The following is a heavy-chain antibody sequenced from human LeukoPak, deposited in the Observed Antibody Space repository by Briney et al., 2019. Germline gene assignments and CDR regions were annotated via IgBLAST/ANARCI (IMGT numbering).Heavy chain of an antibody. V-gene: IGHV3-53*01. Sequence: PGGSLRLSCTVSGFTVSSNSMSWVRQAPGKGLEWVSFIYSAGSTHYSDSVKGRFTISIDNSKNTLYLQMNSLRAEDTAVYYCASHSSGWYFGGRDPYYFDYWGQGTLVTVSS. CDR1: GFTVSSNS. CDR3: ASHSSGWYFGGRDPYYFDY. D-gene: IGHD6-19*01. J-gene: IGHJ4*02. CDR2: IYSAGST.